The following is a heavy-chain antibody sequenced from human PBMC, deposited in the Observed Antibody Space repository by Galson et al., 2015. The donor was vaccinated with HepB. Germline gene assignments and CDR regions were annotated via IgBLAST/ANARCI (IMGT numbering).Heavy chain of an antibody. CDR1: GGSIYGYY. J-gene: IGHJ4*02. CDR3: ATENGYTGDFFDY. V-gene: IGHV4-4*07. Sequence: GTLSRTCMVAGGSIYGYYWSWIRQPAGKGLEWLGRIYSNGDTNYNPALESRITLSIDTSQKQFSLNLRSVTAADTAVYYCATENGYTGDFFDYWGQGILVSVSS. D-gene: IGHD3-16*01. CDR2: IYSNGDT.